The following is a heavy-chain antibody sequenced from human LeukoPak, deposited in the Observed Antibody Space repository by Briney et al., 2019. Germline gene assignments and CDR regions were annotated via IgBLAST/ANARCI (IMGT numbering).Heavy chain of an antibody. J-gene: IGHJ4*02. CDR3: AKGLHGGSSSPEGY. V-gene: IGHV3-23*01. CDR2: ISGSGGST. CDR1: GFTFSSYA. Sequence: GGSLRLPCAASGFTFSSYAMSWVRQAPGKGLEWVSAISGSGGSTYYADSVKGRFTISRDNSKNTLYLQMNSLRAEDTAVYYCAKGLHGGSSSPEGYWGQGTLVTVSS. D-gene: IGHD6-6*01.